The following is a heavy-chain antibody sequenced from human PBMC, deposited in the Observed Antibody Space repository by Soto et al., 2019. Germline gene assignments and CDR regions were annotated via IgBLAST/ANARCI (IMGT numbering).Heavy chain of an antibody. V-gene: IGHV4-34*01. CDR1: GGSFSGYY. D-gene: IGHD3-10*01. CDR2: INHSGST. CDR3: ARGWRSLLWFGELLDP. J-gene: IGHJ5*02. Sequence: QVQLQQWGAGLLKPSETLSLTCAVYGGSFSGYYWSWIRQPPGKGLEWIGEINHSGSTNYNPSLKSRVTISVDTSKNQFSLELSSVTAADTAVYYCARGWRSLLWFGELLDPWGQGTLVTVSS.